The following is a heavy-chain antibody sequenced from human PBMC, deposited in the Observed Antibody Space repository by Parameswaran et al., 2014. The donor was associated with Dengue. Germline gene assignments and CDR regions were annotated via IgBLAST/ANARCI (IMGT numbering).Heavy chain of an antibody. J-gene: IGHJ5*02. Sequence: VRQAPGKGLEWVSAISGSGGSTYYADSVKGRFTISRDNSKNTLYLQMNSLRAEDTAVYYCAKDPSRWLQLNWFDPWGQGTLVTVSS. CDR3: AKDPSRWLQLNWFDP. CDR2: ISGSGGST. D-gene: IGHD5-24*01. V-gene: IGHV3-23*01.